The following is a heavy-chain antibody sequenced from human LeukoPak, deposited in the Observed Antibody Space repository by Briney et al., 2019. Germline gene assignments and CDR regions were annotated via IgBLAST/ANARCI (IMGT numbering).Heavy chain of an antibody. D-gene: IGHD6-25*01. Sequence: ASVKVSCKASGYTFTSYDINWVRQATGQGLEWMGWMNPNSGNTGYAQKFQGRVTMTRNTSISTAYMELSSLRSEDTALYYCAKVIGIFPRDSSESRGFDYWGQGTLVTVSS. V-gene: IGHV1-8*01. CDR2: MNPNSGNT. CDR3: AKVIGIFPRDSSESRGFDY. CDR1: GYTFTSYD. J-gene: IGHJ4*02.